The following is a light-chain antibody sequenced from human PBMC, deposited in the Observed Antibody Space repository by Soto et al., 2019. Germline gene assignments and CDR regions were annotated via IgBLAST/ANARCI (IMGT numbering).Light chain of an antibody. J-gene: IGKJ5*01. CDR3: QQYHSYSIT. CDR1: QTIMTY. Sequence: DIQMTQSPSSLSASVGDEVTITCRASQTIMTYLNWYQLKPGKPPRLLIYAASSLQSGVPSRFSGSGSGTDFTLTISSLQPDDFATYYCQQYHSYSITFGQGTRLEIK. V-gene: IGKV1-39*01. CDR2: AAS.